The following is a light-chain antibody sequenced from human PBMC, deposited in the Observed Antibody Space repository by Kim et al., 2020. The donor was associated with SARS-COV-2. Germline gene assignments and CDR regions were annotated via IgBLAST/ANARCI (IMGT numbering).Light chain of an antibody. CDR3: QKYNNVPLT. CDR2: AAS. Sequence: DIQMTQSPSSLSASVGDTITITCRASEGTGDYVAWYQQKAGKLPNLLISAASTLREGVTSRFRGTRPGTHYTLTINSLQPEDVATYYCQKYNNVPLTFCGGTKVDIK. CDR1: EGTGDY. V-gene: IGKV1-27*01. J-gene: IGKJ4*01.